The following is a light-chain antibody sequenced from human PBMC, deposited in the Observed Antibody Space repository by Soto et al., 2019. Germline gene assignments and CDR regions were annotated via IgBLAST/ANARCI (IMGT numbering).Light chain of an antibody. Sequence: DIQMTQAPSSLSASLGNRGTMTCRASQCISNYLAWYQQKPGTAPKLVIYDASTLESGVPSRFSGSGSGTEFTLTISSLQPDDFATYYCQKYNTYSWKFGQGTKVDIK. J-gene: IGKJ1*01. CDR1: QCISNY. CDR3: QKYNTYSWK. CDR2: DAS. V-gene: IGKV1-5*01.